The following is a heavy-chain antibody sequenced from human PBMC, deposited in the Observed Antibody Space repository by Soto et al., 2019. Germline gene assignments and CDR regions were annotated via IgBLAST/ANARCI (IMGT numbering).Heavy chain of an antibody. V-gene: IGHV3-49*03. D-gene: IGHD2-2*01. CDR1: GFTFGDYA. CDR3: TVAAVYCSSTSCYLDY. Sequence: GGSLRLSCTASGFTFGDYAMSWFRQAPGKGLEWVGFIRSKAYGGTTEYAASVKGRFTISRDDSKSIAYLQMNGLKTEDTAVYYCTVAAVYCSSTSCYLDYWGQGTLVTVSS. CDR2: IRSKAYGGTT. J-gene: IGHJ4*02.